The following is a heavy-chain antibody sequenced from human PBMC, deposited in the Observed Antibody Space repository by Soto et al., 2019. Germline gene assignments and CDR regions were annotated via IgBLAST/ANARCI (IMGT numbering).Heavy chain of an antibody. CDR3: ARPYCSSTSCYGDGYYFDY. J-gene: IGHJ4*02. Sequence: PGESLKISCKGSGYSFTSYWIGWVRQMPGKGLEWMGIIYPGDSDTRYSPSFQGQVTISADKSISTAYLQWSSLKASDTAMYYCARPYCSSTSCYGDGYYFDYWGQGTLVTVSS. V-gene: IGHV5-51*01. CDR1: GYSFTSYW. D-gene: IGHD2-2*01. CDR2: IYPGDSDT.